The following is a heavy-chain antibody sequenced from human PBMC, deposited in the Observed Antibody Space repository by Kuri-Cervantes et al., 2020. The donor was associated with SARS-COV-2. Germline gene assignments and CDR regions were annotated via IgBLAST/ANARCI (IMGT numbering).Heavy chain of an antibody. D-gene: IGHD4-11*01. J-gene: IGHJ6*02. CDR1: GGSVSSGSYY. CDR3: ARVNSYYYYGMDV. V-gene: IGHV4-61*01. Sequence: GSLRLSCTVSGGSVSSGSYYWSWIRQPPGKGLEWIGYIYYSGSTNYNPSLKSRVTISVDTSKNQFSLKLSSVTAADTAVYYCARVNSYYYYGMDVWGQGTTVTVSS. CDR2: IYYSGST.